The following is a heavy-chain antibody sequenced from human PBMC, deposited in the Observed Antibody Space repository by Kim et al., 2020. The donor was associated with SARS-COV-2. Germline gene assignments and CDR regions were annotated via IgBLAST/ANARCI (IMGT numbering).Heavy chain of an antibody. CDR2: IIPIFGTA. Sequence: SVKVSCKASGGTFSSYAISWVRQAPGQGLEWMGGIIPIFGTANYAQKFQGRVTITADESTSTAYMELSSLRSEDTAVYYCARDTVVVPAAMLYDYYYYYGMDVWGQGTTVTVSS. D-gene: IGHD2-2*01. J-gene: IGHJ6*02. CDR1: GGTFSSYA. CDR3: ARDTVVVPAAMLYDYYYYYGMDV. V-gene: IGHV1-69*13.